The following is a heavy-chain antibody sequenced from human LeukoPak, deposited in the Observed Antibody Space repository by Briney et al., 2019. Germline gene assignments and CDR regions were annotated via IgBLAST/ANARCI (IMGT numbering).Heavy chain of an antibody. D-gene: IGHD3-10*01. V-gene: IGHV3-11*05. CDR2: ISSSTNYI. CDR1: GFTFSDYY. J-gene: IGHJ4*02. Sequence: GGSLILSCAASGFTFSDYYMSWIRQAPGKGLEWVSYISSSTNYINYANSVKGRFTISRDNAKNSLYLQMNSLRAEDTAVYYCARVGPGSGSYFDYWGQGTLVTVSS. CDR3: ARVGPGSGSYFDY.